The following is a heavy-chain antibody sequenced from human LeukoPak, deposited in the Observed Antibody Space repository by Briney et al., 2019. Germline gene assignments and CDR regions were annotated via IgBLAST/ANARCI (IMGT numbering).Heavy chain of an antibody. V-gene: IGHV1-46*01. D-gene: IGHD2-2*03. CDR2: INPSGGST. J-gene: IGHJ4*02. CDR1: GYTFTSYY. Sequence: ASVKVSCKASGYTFTSYYMHWVRQAPGQGLEWMEIINPSGGSTSYAQKFQGRVTMTRDMSTSTVYMELSSLRSEDTAVYYCVDRNWDYWGQGTLVTVSS. CDR3: VDRNWDY.